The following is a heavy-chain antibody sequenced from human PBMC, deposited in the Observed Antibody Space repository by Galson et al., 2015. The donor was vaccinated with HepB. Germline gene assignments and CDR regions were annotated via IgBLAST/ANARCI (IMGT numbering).Heavy chain of an antibody. CDR2: IWYDGSNK. V-gene: IGHV3-33*06. J-gene: IGHJ6*03. Sequence: SLRLSCAASGFTFSSYGMHWVRQAPGKGLEWVAVIWYDGSNKYYADSVKGRFTISRDNSKNTLYLQMNSLRAEDTAVYYCAKGKRSSSYHHDYYMDVWGKGTTVTVSS. CDR1: GFTFSSYG. D-gene: IGHD6-13*01. CDR3: AKGKRSSSYHHDYYMDV.